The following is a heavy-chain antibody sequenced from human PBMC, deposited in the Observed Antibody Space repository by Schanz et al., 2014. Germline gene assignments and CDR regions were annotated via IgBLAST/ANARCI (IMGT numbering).Heavy chain of an antibody. CDR3: ARVPEPGWFDP. D-gene: IGHD1-26*01. CDR2: INPANGNT. CDR1: GYTFTSYY. Sequence: QVQLVQSGAEVKKPGASVKVSCKASGYTFTSYYMHWVRQAPGQSLEWLGWINPANGNTHYSPRLSGRVSISSDTAASTVYLHFSSLKSDDTAVYYCARVPEPGWFDPWGQGTLVTVSS. J-gene: IGHJ5*02. V-gene: IGHV1-3*01.